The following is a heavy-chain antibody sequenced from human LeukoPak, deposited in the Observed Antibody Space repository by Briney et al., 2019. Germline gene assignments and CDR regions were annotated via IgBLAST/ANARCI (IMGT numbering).Heavy chain of an antibody. CDR3: ARRGRIAARPGWFDP. V-gene: IGHV4-38-2*02. J-gene: IGHJ5*02. D-gene: IGHD6-6*01. Sequence: PSETLSLTCTVSGYSISSGYYWGWIRQPPGKGLEWIGSIYHSGSTYYNPSLKSRVTISVDTSKNQFSLKLSSVTAADTAVYYCARRGRIAARPGWFDPWGQGTLVTVSS. CDR2: IYHSGST. CDR1: GYSISSGYY.